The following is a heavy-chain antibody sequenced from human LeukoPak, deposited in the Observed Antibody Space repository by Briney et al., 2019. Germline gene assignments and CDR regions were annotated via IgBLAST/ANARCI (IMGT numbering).Heavy chain of an antibody. J-gene: IGHJ4*02. V-gene: IGHV3-30*03. CDR2: ISYDGSNK. Sequence: GGSLRLSCAASGFTFSSYGMHWVRQAPGKGLEWVAVISYDGSNKYYADSVKGRFTISRDNSKNTLYLQMNSLRAEDTAVYYCATWSRHPIDHWGQGTLVTVSS. CDR1: GFTFSSYG. D-gene: IGHD1-26*01. CDR3: ATWSRHPIDH.